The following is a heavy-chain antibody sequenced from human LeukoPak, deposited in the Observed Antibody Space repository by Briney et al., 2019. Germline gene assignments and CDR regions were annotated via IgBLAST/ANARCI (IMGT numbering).Heavy chain of an antibody. CDR3: ARAIEHGWSFDY. Sequence: PGGSLRLSCAASGFTFSSYWMHWVRQAPGKGLVWVSRINSDGSSTSYADSVKGRITISRDNAKNTLYLQMNSLRAEDTAVYYCARAIEHGWSFDYWGQGTLVTVSS. CDR1: GFTFSSYW. D-gene: IGHD2-15*01. J-gene: IGHJ4*02. V-gene: IGHV3-74*01. CDR2: INSDGSST.